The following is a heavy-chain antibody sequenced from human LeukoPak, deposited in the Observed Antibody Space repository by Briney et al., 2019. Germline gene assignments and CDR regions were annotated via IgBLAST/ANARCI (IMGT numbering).Heavy chain of an antibody. CDR2: ISVGAEYI. D-gene: IGHD3-3*01. CDR1: GFTFSTYV. J-gene: IGHJ4*02. Sequence: PGGSLRLSCAASGFTFSTYVMNWFRQAPGKGLGWLSTISVGAEYIFYADSVKGRFTISRDDSNNALYLQMHSVRAEDTALYYCASGPPFLKYFEYWGQGTLVTVAS. V-gene: IGHV3-23*01. CDR3: ASGPPFLKYFEY.